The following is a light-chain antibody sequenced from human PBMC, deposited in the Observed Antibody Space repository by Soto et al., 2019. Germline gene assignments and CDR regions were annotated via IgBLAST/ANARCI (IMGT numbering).Light chain of an antibody. J-gene: IGKJ2*01. Sequence: DIEMTQSPSTLSASVGDRVTITCRASQSITTWLAWYHQKPGKAPKLLIYKATNVQTGVPSRFSGSGSGTEFSLTISSLQPEDFAIYYCQKYNDYQYTFGKGTKLEIK. CDR1: QSITTW. CDR3: QKYNDYQYT. CDR2: KAT. V-gene: IGKV1-5*03.